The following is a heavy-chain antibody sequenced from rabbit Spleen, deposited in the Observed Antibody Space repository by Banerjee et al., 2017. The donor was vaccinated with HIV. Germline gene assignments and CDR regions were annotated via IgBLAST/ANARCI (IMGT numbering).Heavy chain of an antibody. V-gene: IGHV1S7*01. CDR2: IYPITETT. Sequence: QSLEESGGDLVKPGASLTLSCKAFGFTISGYWMNWVRQAPGKGLEWIGIIYPITETTYYASWVNGRFTISSDNVQNTVVLQMNSLTAADTATYFCAREDVGGSVSLWGPGTLVTVS. CDR3: AREDVGGSVSL. D-gene: IGHD1-1*01. CDR1: GFTISGYW. J-gene: IGHJ4*01.